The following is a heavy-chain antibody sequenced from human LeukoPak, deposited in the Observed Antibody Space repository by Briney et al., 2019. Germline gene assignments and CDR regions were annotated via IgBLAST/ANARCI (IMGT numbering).Heavy chain of an antibody. CDR3: AAGRDITVAGPGGYFDY. J-gene: IGHJ4*02. CDR1: GFPFSDYH. CDR2: ISPGGHTT. V-gene: IGHV3-11*01. Sequence: PGGSLRLSCAASGFPFSDYHMNWIRQAPGKGLEWISYISPGGHTTYFADSVKGRFTLSRDNAKDSLSLQMNSLTAKDTAVYYCAAGRDITVAGPGGYFDYWGQGTLVTVSS. D-gene: IGHD6-19*01.